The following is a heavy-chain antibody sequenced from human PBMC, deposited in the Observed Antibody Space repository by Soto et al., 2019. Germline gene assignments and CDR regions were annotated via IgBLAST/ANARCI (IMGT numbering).Heavy chain of an antibody. CDR3: AKIPTYYDILTGYYFDY. D-gene: IGHD3-9*01. V-gene: IGHV3-30*18. Sequence: GGSLGLPCAASGFTFSSHGMHWVRQAPGQGLEWVAVISYDGSNKYHADSVKGRFTISRDNSKNKLYLQMNSLRAEDTAVYYCAKIPTYYDILTGYYFDYWGQGTLVTVSS. CDR2: ISYDGSNK. J-gene: IGHJ4*02. CDR1: GFTFSSHG.